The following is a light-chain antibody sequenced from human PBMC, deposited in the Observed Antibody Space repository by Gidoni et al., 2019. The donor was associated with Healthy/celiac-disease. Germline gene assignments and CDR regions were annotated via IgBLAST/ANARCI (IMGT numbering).Light chain of an antibody. CDR2: GNS. V-gene: IGLV1-40*01. J-gene: IGLJ2*01. CDR3: QSYDSSLSGSGV. CDR1: SSNIGAGYD. Sequence: QSVLTQLPSVSGAPGQRVPISCTGSSSNIGAGYDVHWYQQLPGTAPKLLIYGNSNRPSGVPDRFSGSKSGTSASLAITGLQAEDEADYYCQSYDSSLSGSGVFGGGTKLTVL.